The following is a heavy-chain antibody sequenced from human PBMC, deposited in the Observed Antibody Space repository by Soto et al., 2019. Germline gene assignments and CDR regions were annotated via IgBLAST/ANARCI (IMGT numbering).Heavy chain of an antibody. J-gene: IGHJ4*02. CDR3: AREYAPGFN. CDR2: ISAYNGNT. CDR1: GYTFTSYG. D-gene: IGHD6-25*01. Sequence: QVQLVQSGAEVKKPGASVKVSCKASGYTFTSYGISWVRQAPGQGLERIGWISAYNGNTNYAQKIQGRDTMTTDTSRSRDYMDLKNLGSDDAAAYYCAREYAPGFNWGQGTLVTVSS. V-gene: IGHV1-18*01.